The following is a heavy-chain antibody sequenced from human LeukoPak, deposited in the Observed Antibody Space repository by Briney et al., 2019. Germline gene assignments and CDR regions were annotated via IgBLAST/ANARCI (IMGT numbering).Heavy chain of an antibody. CDR2: IYPGDSDT. CDR3: ARHGVRGYTNGYFDY. Sequence: GESLKISCKGSGYSFTSYWIGWVRQMPGKGLEWMEIIYPGDSDTRYSPSFQGQVTISADKSISTAYLQWSSLKASDTAMYYCARHGVRGYTNGYFDYWGQGTLVTVSS. CDR1: GYSFTSYW. D-gene: IGHD5-18*01. V-gene: IGHV5-51*01. J-gene: IGHJ4*02.